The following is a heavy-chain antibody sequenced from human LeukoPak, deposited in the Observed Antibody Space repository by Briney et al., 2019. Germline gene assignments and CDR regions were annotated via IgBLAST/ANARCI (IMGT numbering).Heavy chain of an antibody. J-gene: IGHJ3*02. CDR3: ARDRATTTGDYDIFDI. V-gene: IGHV4-4*07. CDR1: IDFNSYFY. Sequence: SEPQSLTCSVWIDFNSYFYWSGLRQAAGKALEWIGRFSGNWCTVFSASLKSRVTMSVDTSKNQFSLKVISVTAADTAVYYCARDRATTTGDYDIFDIWGQGTMVTVSS. D-gene: IGHD3-16*01. CDR2: FSGNWCT.